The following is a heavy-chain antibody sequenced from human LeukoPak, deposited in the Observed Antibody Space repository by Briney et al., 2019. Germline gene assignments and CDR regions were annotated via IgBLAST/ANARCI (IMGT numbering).Heavy chain of an antibody. J-gene: IGHJ5*02. V-gene: IGHV2-5*02. D-gene: IGHD1-1*01. CDR1: GLSLRPSGVG. Sequence: SGPTLAIPSPTLTLTCTFSGLSLRPSGVGVGWIRQTPGKDLEWVALINCDDGKRYSPSLKTRLPITKDTSKKQVVVTMTNLESGHTATYYCAHEHWKNWFDRWVERTQVAV. CDR3: AHEHWKNWFDR. CDR2: INCDDGK.